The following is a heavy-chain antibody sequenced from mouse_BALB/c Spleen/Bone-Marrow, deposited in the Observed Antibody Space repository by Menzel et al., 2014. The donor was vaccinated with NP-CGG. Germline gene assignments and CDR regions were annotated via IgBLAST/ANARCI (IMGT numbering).Heavy chain of an antibody. Sequence: QVHVKQSGAELASPGASVKMSCKASGYTFTDYTIQWVKQRPGQGLEWIGYVNPRSGYANYNQKFKDKATLTADKSSSTAFMQLSSLTSEDSAVYYCARTKGFALDYWGQGTALTVSS. CDR2: VNPRSGYA. CDR1: GYTFTDYT. CDR3: ARTKGFALDY. J-gene: IGHJ2*01. V-gene: IGHV1-4*01.